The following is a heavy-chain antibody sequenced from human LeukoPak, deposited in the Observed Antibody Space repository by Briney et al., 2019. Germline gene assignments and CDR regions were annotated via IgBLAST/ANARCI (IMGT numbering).Heavy chain of an antibody. CDR2: ISYSGYT. CDR3: ARHIAAADDYYYYGMDV. V-gene: IGHV4-39*01. D-gene: IGHD6-13*01. CDR1: GASISSDSYY. Sequence: SETLSLTCTVSGASISSDSYYWGWIRQPPGKGLEWIGSISYSGYTYYNPSLKSRVTLSVDTSNNQLSLRLTSVTAADTAVYYCARHIAAADDYYYYGMDVWGQGTTVTVSS. J-gene: IGHJ6*02.